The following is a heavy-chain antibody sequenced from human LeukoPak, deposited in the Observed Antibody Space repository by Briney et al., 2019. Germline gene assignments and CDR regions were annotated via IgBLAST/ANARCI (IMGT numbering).Heavy chain of an antibody. CDR2: IYYSGST. CDR1: GGSISSYY. CDR3: AGDEGDGYNRYFDY. D-gene: IGHD5-24*01. V-gene: IGHV4-59*01. J-gene: IGHJ4*02. Sequence: SETLSLTCTVSGGSISSYYWSWIRQPPGKGLEWIGYIYYSGSTNYNPSLKSRVTISVDTSKNQFSLKLSSVTAADTAVYYCAGDEGDGYNRYFDYWGQGTLVTVSS.